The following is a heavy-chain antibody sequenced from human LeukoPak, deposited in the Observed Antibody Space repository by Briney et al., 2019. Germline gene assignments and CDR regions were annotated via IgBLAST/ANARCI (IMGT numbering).Heavy chain of an antibody. V-gene: IGHV1-3*01. CDR1: GYTFTSYA. J-gene: IGHJ6*03. Sequence: ASVKVSCKASGYTFTSYAMHWVRQAPGQRLEWMGWINAGNGNTKYSQKFQGRVTITRDTSASTAYMELSSLRSDDTAVYYCARRTRSSSGGYYYYYMDVWXXXTTVTVSS. D-gene: IGHD6-6*01. CDR3: ARRTRSSSGGYYYYYMDV. CDR2: INAGNGNT.